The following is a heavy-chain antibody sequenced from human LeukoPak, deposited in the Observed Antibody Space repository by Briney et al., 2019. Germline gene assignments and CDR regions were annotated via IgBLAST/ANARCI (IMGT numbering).Heavy chain of an antibody. CDR3: AKGPYGPGAFDI. Sequence: GGSLRLSCAASGFTFSSSVMSWVRQAPGKGLEWVSDIGGSRGTTNYADSVKGRFTISRDNSKNTLYLQMNSLRAEDTAVYYCAKGPYGPGAFDIWGRGTMVTVSS. CDR1: GFTFSSSV. V-gene: IGHV3-23*01. J-gene: IGHJ3*02. CDR2: IGGSRGTT. D-gene: IGHD3-10*01.